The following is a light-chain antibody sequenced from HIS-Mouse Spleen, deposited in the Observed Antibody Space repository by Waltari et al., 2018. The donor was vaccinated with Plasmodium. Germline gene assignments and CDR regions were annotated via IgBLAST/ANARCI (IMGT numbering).Light chain of an antibody. V-gene: IGKV3-15*01. CDR2: GAS. Sequence: EIVMTQSPATLSVSPGERATLSCRASQSVSSNLAWYQQNPGQAPRLLIYGASTRATGSPARFRGSGSGTEFTLTISSLQSEDFAVYYCQQYNNWSFTFGPGTKVDIK. J-gene: IGKJ3*01. CDR1: QSVSSN. CDR3: QQYNNWSFT.